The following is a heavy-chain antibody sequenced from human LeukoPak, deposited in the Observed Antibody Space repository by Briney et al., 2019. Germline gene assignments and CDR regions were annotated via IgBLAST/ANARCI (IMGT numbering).Heavy chain of an antibody. V-gene: IGHV3-23*01. CDR1: GFTFSSYA. D-gene: IGHD2-2*01. CDR3: ARYIVVVPAAMGFDY. CDR2: ISGSGGST. J-gene: IGHJ4*02. Sequence: PGGSLRLSCAASGFTFSSYAMSWVRQAPGKGLEWVSAISGSGGSTYYADSVKGRFTISRDNSKNTLYLQMNSLRAEDTGVYYCARYIVVVPAAMGFDYWGQGTLVTVSS.